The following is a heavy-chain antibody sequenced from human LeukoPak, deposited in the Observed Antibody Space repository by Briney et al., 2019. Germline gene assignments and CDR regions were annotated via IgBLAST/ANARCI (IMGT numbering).Heavy chain of an antibody. V-gene: IGHV3-30*04. CDR2: ISYDGSNK. Sequence: GGSLRLSCAASGFTFSSYAMHWVRQAPGKGLEWVAVISYDGSNKYYADSVKGRFTISRDNSKNTLYLQMNSLRAEDTAVYYCASPGQRITGWGQGTLVTVSS. D-gene: IGHD1-1*01. CDR3: ASPGQRITG. J-gene: IGHJ4*02. CDR1: GFTFSSYA.